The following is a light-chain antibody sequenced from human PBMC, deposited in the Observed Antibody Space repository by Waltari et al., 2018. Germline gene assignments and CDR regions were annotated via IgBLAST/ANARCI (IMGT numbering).Light chain of an antibody. CDR3: QQYFSYPIT. J-gene: IGKJ5*01. CDR1: QGIAKL. V-gene: IGKV1-16*01. CDR2: SAT. Sequence: DIQMTQSPSSLSASGGDRVLLTCRASQGIAKLLAWYQQKPGKAPTSLIHSATTLHGGVPARFTGSGSWTDFNLTISGLQPEDLATYYCQQYFSYPITFGQGTRL.